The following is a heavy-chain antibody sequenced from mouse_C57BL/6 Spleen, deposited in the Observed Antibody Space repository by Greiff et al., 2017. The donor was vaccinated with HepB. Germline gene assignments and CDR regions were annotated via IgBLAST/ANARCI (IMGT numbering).Heavy chain of an antibody. Sequence: EVQGVESGPELVKPGASVKIPCKASGYTFTDYNMDWVKQSHGKSLEWIGDINPNNGGTIYNQKFKGKATLTVDKSSSTAYMELRSLTSEDTAVYYCARFVMGGFAYWGQGTLVTVSA. D-gene: IGHD2-3*01. CDR3: ARFVMGGFAY. CDR1: GYTFTDYN. CDR2: INPNNGGT. V-gene: IGHV1-18*01. J-gene: IGHJ3*01.